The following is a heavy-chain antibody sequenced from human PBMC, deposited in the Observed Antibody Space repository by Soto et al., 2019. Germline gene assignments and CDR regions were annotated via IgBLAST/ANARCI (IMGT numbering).Heavy chain of an antibody. Sequence: SETLSLTCSVSDDSINSDKYYWGWIRQPPGKGLEWIGGIYYRGNAYYNPSLQTRVTISLDTSKSQFSLKLNSVTAADTAVYYCARTQGGYSGYDPTRFDYWGQGTLVTVSS. J-gene: IGHJ4*02. CDR1: DDSINSDKYY. CDR3: ARTQGGYSGYDPTRFDY. D-gene: IGHD5-12*01. CDR2: IYYRGNA. V-gene: IGHV4-39*01.